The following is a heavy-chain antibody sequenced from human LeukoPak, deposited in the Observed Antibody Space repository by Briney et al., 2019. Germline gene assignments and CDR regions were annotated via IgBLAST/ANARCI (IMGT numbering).Heavy chain of an antibody. J-gene: IGHJ3*02. V-gene: IGHV3-7*04. D-gene: IGHD2-8*01. CDR1: GFTFRSYR. Sequence: GGPLRLSCAASGFTFRSYRMNWVRQAPGKGLEWVASIKQGESERYYVDSANGRFTISRDNAKNSLYLQMNSLRAEDTAVYYCARGDNGAFDTWGQGTMVTVSS. CDR3: ARGDNGAFDT. CDR2: IKQGESER.